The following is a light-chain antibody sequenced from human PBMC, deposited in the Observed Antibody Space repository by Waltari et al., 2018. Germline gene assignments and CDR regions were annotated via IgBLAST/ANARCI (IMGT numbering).Light chain of an antibody. CDR3: SSYASSNFLV. J-gene: IGLJ3*02. V-gene: IGLV2-14*01. CDR1: RSDVGVFNY. CDR2: EAT. Sequence: QSALSQPASVSGSPGQSFTISCPLSRSDVGVFNYVSWYQQNPGKAPKLLIFEATKRPSGVSIRFSGSTSGNTASLTISGLQAEDEADYYCSSYASSNFLVFGGGTKVTVL.